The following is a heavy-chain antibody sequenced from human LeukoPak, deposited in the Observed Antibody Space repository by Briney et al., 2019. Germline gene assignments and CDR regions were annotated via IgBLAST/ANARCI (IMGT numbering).Heavy chain of an antibody. CDR1: GGTFISYA. CDR3: ARAFDYGEYYFDY. V-gene: IGHV1-69*13. CDR2: IIPIFGTA. Sequence: ASVKASCKASGGTFISYAISWVRQAPGQGLEWMGGIIPIFGTANYAQKFQGRVTITADESTSTAYMELSSLRSEDTAVYYCARAFDYGEYYFDYWGQGTLVTVSS. D-gene: IGHD4-17*01. J-gene: IGHJ4*02.